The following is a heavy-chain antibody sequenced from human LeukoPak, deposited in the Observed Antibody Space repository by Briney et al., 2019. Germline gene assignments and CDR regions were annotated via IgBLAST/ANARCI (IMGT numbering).Heavy chain of an antibody. D-gene: IGHD1-1*01. Sequence: PSETLSLTCTVSGGSISSGSYYWSWIRQPAGKGLEWIGRIYTSGSTNYNPSLKSRVTMSVDTAKNQFSLKLSSVSAADTAVYYCARARLERYMDVWGKGTTVTVSS. CDR3: ARARLERYMDV. J-gene: IGHJ6*03. CDR2: IYTSGST. V-gene: IGHV4-61*02. CDR1: GGSISSGSYY.